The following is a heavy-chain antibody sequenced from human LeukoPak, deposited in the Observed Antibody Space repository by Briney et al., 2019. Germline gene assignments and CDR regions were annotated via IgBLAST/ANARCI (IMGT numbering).Heavy chain of an antibody. D-gene: IGHD3-10*01. CDR3: ARDRGQLGRPYYYGMDV. V-gene: IGHV4-59*01. J-gene: IGHJ6*02. Sequence: SETLSLTCTVSGGSISSYYWSWIRQPPGKELEWIGYIYFSGDTNYNPSLKSRLTISVDTSRNQFSLSLDSVTAADTAVYYCARDRGQLGRPYYYGMDVWGQGTTVTVSS. CDR2: IYFSGDT. CDR1: GGSISSYY.